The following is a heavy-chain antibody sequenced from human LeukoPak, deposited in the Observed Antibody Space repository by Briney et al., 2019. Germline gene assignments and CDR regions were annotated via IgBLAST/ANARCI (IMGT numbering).Heavy chain of an antibody. CDR3: ARQNGAGYYYYFDS. Sequence: GGSLRLSCAASGFTFSDYIMNWVRQAPGKGLEWVSYISSSSSSMYYADSVKGRFTISRDNARSSLYLQMNSLRAEDTAVYYCARQNGAGYYYYFDSWGQGTLVTVSS. D-gene: IGHD3-22*01. CDR1: GFTFSDYI. CDR2: ISSSSSSM. V-gene: IGHV3-48*01. J-gene: IGHJ4*02.